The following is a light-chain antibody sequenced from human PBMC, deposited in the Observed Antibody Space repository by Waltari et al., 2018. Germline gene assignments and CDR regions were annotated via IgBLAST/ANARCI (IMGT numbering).Light chain of an antibody. Sequence: QSVLAPPPSVSGAPGPRVCIACTRGSPIIGARHLIHRYQQLPGTAPKLLISGNNNRPSGVPDRFSGSKSGTSASLAITGLQAEDEASYYCQSYDTNLVVFGGGTKLTVL. J-gene: IGLJ2*01. V-gene: IGLV1-40*01. CDR2: GNN. CDR3: QSYDTNLVV. CDR1: SPIIGARHL.